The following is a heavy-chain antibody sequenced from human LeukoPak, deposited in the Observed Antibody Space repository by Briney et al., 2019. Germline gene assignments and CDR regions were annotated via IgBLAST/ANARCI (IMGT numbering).Heavy chain of an antibody. Sequence: GGYLRLSCAASGFTFSSYGMHWVRQAPGKGLEWVAFIRYDGSNKYYADSVKGRFTISRDNSKNTLYLQMNSLRAEDTAVYYCAKDHYRSTYFDYWGQGTLVTVSS. CDR2: IRYDGSNK. J-gene: IGHJ4*02. D-gene: IGHD3-10*01. V-gene: IGHV3-30*02. CDR1: GFTFSSYG. CDR3: AKDHYRSTYFDY.